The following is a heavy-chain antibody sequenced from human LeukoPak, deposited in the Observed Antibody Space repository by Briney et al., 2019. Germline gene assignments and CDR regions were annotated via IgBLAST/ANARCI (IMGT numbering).Heavy chain of an antibody. CDR2: INPDGSRT. D-gene: IGHD2-2*02. V-gene: IGHV3-74*01. CDR1: GFTFSSSW. Sequence: GGSLRLSCAASGFTFSSSWMNWVRQAPGTGLVWVARINPDGSRTSYADSVQGRFTISRDNAKNTLDLHMNSLRAEDTAVYYCAREGEYCDSATCYKYFQDWGQGTLVTVSS. CDR3: AREGEYCDSATCYKYFQD. J-gene: IGHJ1*01.